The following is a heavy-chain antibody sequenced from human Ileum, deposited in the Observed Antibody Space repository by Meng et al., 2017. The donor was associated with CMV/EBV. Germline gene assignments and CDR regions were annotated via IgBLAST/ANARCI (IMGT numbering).Heavy chain of an antibody. CDR2: IKQDGSEK. CDR3: ARDAPAIIDY. V-gene: IGHV3-7*01. CDR1: GFTFSSYW. D-gene: IGHD2-2*01. Sequence: GESLKISCAASGFTFSSYWMSWVRQAPGKGLEWVANIKQDGSEKYYVDSVKGRFTISRDNAKNSLYLQMNSLRAEDTAVYYCARDAPAIIDYWGQGTLVTVSS. J-gene: IGHJ4*02.